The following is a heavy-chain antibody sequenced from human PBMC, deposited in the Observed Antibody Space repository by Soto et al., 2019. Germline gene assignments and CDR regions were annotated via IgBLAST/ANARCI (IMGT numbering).Heavy chain of an antibody. V-gene: IGHV1-69*08. D-gene: IGHD5-12*01. CDR1: GGTFSSYT. CDR2: IIPILGIA. CDR3: ARDGRGYEDEMGVGY. Sequence: QVQLVQSGAEVKKPGSSVKVSCKASGGTFSSYTISWVRQAPGQGLEWMGRIIPILGIANYAQKFQGRVTIXXEXSXXTAYRELSRLRSEDTAVYYCARDGRGYEDEMGVGYWGQGTLVTVSS. J-gene: IGHJ4*02.